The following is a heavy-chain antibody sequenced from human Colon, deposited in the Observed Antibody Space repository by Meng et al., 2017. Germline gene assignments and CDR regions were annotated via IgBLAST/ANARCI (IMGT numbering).Heavy chain of an antibody. CDR1: GDSITNHNW. J-gene: IGHJ5*02. CDR3: ARRRTNYNWFDP. CDR2: IYYSGST. Sequence: QVQLRESGPALVKPSETLSLTCAVSGDSITNHNWWAWVRQPPGKGLECIGNIYYSGSTYYNPSLKSRVTISVDTSKNQFSLKLSSVTAADTALYYCARRRTNYNWFDPWGQGTLVTVSS. D-gene: IGHD4/OR15-4a*01. V-gene: IGHV4-39*01.